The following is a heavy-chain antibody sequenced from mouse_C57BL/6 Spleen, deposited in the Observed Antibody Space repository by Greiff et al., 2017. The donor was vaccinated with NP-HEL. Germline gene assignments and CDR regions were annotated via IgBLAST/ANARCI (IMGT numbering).Heavy chain of an antibody. D-gene: IGHD2-12*01. CDR3: ARAVPLYYSWFAY. CDR1: GFTFSSYA. CDR2: ISDGGSYT. J-gene: IGHJ3*01. V-gene: IGHV5-4*01. Sequence: EVQGVESGGGLVKPGGSLKLSCAASGFTFSSYAMSWVRQTPEKRLEWVATISDGGSYTYYPDNVKGRFTISRDNAKNNLYLQMSHLKSEDTAMYYCARAVPLYYSWFAYWGQGTLVTVSA.